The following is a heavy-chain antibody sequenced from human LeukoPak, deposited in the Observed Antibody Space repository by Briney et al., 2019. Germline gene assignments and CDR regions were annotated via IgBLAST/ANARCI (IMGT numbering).Heavy chain of an antibody. CDR2: IYTSGST. CDR1: GGSLSSYY. Sequence: AETLCLTCAVSGGSLSSYYWRWIRQHAGKGLEWIGRIYTSGSTNYNPSLTSRGTMSVEPSKNHFSLMLRSVTAADPAGVFCCGVPAAAGPRGDAFEIGGQGKMVTVS. D-gene: IGHD6-13*01. CDR3: CGVPAAAGPRGDAFEI. V-gene: IGHV4-4*07. J-gene: IGHJ3*02.